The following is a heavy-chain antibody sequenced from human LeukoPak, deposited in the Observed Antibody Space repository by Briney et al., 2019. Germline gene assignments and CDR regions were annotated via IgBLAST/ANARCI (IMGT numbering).Heavy chain of an antibody. V-gene: IGHV3-23*01. CDR2: ISGSGGST. CDR3: AKDRRSPGYYYYGMDV. CDR1: GFTFNSNA. Sequence: GGSLRLSWAPSGFTFNSNARSWVRRAPGKGLEWVSPISGSGGSTYYADSVKGRFTISRDNSKNTLYLQMNSLRAEDTAVYYCAKDRRSPGYYYYGMDVWGQGTMVTVSS. J-gene: IGHJ6*02.